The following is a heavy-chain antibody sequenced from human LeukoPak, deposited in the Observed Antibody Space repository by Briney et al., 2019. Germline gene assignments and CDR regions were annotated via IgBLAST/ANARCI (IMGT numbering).Heavy chain of an antibody. CDR3: ARYSSGWAPDVFDY. CDR1: GGSISSYY. J-gene: IGHJ4*02. V-gene: IGHV4-59*01. D-gene: IGHD6-19*01. CDR2: IYYSGST. Sequence: TASETLSLTCTVHGGSISSYYWSWIRQPPGKGLEWIGYIYYSGSTNYNPSLKSRVTLSVHTSKNQFSLKLSSVTAADTAVYYCARYSSGWAPDVFDYWGQGTLVTVSS.